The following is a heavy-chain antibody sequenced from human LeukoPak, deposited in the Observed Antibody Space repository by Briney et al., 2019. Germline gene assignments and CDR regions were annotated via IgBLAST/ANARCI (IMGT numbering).Heavy chain of an antibody. CDR3: ARDGKYYYDSSGYS. V-gene: IGHV3-7*01. J-gene: IGHJ4*02. CDR1: GFTFSSYW. Sequence: PGGSLRLSCAASGFTFSSYWMSWVRQAPGKGLEWVANIKQDGSEKYYVDSVKGRFTISRDNAKNSLYLQMNSLRAEDTAVYYCARDGKYYYDSSGYSWGQGTLVTVPS. D-gene: IGHD3-22*01. CDR2: IKQDGSEK.